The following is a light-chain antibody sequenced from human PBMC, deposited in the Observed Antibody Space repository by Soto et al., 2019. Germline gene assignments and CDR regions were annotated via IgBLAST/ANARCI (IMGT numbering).Light chain of an antibody. CDR1: SSDVGSYNL. J-gene: IGLJ1*01. CDR3: CSHAGSSTYV. V-gene: IGLV2-23*02. CDR2: EVS. Sequence: SSLTQSASVTGSPGESITVSCTRTSSDVGSYNLVSWYQHHPGKAPKLLIYEVSKRPSGVSYRFSGSKSGNTASLTISGLQAEDEADYYCCSHAGSSTYVFGTGTKVTVL.